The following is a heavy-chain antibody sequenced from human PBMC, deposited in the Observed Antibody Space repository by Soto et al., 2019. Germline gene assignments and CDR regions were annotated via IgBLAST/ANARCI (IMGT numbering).Heavy chain of an antibody. CDR2: FYPGDSTS. J-gene: IGHJ3*02. D-gene: IGHD2-2*03. CDR1: GYSFISYW. V-gene: IGHV5-51*01. CDR3: ARITGYCSNNDCSSTFDI. Sequence: GESLKISCKTSGYSFISYWVAWVRQKPGKGPEWMGTFYPGDSTSTYSPSFQGQVTISVDKSISTAYLHLSSLKASDTAMYYCARITGYCSNNDCSSTFDIWGQGTTVTVSS.